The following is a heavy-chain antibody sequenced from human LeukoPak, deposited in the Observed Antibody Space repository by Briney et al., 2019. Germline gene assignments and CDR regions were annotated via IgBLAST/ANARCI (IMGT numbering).Heavy chain of an antibody. D-gene: IGHD2-2*01. CDR3: VRHRYCSSTSCYGAFDI. Sequence: GGSLRLSCAASGFTFSSYSMNWVRQAPGKGLEWVGRSRNKANSYTTDYAASVKGRFTFSRDDSKNSLFLQMNSLKTEDTAVYYCVRHRYCSSTSCYGAFDIWGQGTMVTVSS. V-gene: IGHV3-72*01. J-gene: IGHJ3*02. CDR2: SRNKANSYTT. CDR1: GFTFSSYS.